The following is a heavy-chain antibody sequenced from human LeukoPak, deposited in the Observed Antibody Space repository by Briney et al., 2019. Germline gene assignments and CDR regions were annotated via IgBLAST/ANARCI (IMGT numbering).Heavy chain of an antibody. V-gene: IGHV3-23*01. D-gene: IGHD4-11*01. CDR2: ISRGGDTT. J-gene: IGHJ4*02. CDR1: GFTFNSFV. Sequence: PGGSLRLACAVSGFTFNSFVMSWVRQAPGKELEWVSLISRGGDTTYYADSVKGRFTVSRDNSKNTLYLQMTSLRAEDTAQYSCAKTSRAYSNYDSPYDYWGQGTLVTVSS. CDR3: AKTSRAYSNYDSPYDY.